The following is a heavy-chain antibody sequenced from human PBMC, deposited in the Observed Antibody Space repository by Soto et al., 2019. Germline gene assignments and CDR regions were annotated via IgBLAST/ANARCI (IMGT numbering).Heavy chain of an antibody. CDR3: ASIQAGQLWEDYYYYYMDV. V-gene: IGHV4-34*01. Sequence: SETLSLTCAVYGGSFSGYYWSWIRKPPGKGLEWIGEINHSGSTNYNPSIKSRVTISEDTSKNQFSLKLSSVTAADTAVYYCASIQAGQLWEDYYYYYMDVWGKGTTVT. CDR1: GGSFSGYY. D-gene: IGHD5-18*01. CDR2: INHSGST. J-gene: IGHJ6*03.